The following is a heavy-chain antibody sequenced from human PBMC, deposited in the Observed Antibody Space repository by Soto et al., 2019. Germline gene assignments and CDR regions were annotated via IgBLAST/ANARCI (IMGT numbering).Heavy chain of an antibody. CDR1: GGSISSYY. J-gene: IGHJ6*02. Sequence: SETLSLTCTVSGGSISSYYWSWIRQPPGKGLEWIGYIYYSGSTNYNPSLKSRVTISVDTSKNQFSLKLSSVTAADTAVYYCAREMIAAAGYYGMDVWGQGTTVTVS. D-gene: IGHD6-13*01. CDR2: IYYSGST. V-gene: IGHV4-59*01. CDR3: AREMIAAAGYYGMDV.